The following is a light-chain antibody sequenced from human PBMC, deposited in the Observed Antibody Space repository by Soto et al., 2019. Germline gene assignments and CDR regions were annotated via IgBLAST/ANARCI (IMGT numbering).Light chain of an antibody. CDR2: GAS. J-gene: IGKJ4*01. Sequence: EIVLTQSSGTLSLSPGDRATLSCRASQSVSSNYLAWYQQRPGQAPRLLLYGASTRATGIPDRFSGSGSGTDFTLTISRLEPEDFAVYYCQQYDTSPPLTFGGGTKVDIK. CDR3: QQYDTSPPLT. CDR1: QSVSSNY. V-gene: IGKV3-20*01.